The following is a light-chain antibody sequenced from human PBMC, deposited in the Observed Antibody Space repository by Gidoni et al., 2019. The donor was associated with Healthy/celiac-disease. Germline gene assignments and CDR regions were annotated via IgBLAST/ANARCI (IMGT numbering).Light chain of an antibody. Sequence: EIVLTQSPSTLSLSPGERATLYCRASQSVSSYLAWYQQQPGQAPRLLIYDASNRATGIPARFSGSGSGTDFTLTISSLDPEDFAVYCCQQRSNWPGFGQGTKVEIK. CDR1: QSVSSY. CDR3: QQRSNWPG. J-gene: IGKJ1*01. CDR2: DAS. V-gene: IGKV3-11*01.